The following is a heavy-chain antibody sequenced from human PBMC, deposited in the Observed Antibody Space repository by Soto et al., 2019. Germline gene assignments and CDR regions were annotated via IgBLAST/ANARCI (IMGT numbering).Heavy chain of an antibody. D-gene: IGHD2-2*01. CDR1: GFTFSGSA. Sequence: GGSLRLSCAASGFTFSGSAMHWVRQASGKGLEWVGRIRSKANSYATAYAASVKGRFTISRDDSKNTAYLQMISLKTEDTAVYYCTRGTVVVPAATGDGMDYYYYMDVWGKGTTVTVSS. CDR3: TRGTVVVPAATGDGMDYYYYMDV. J-gene: IGHJ6*03. V-gene: IGHV3-73*01. CDR2: IRSKANSYAT.